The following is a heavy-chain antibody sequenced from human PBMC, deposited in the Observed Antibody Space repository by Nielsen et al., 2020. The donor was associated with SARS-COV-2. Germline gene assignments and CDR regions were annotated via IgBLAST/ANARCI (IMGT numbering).Heavy chain of an antibody. V-gene: IGHV3-30*18. CDR2: ISYDGSNK. CDR3: AKRGGGAVAGTYYFDY. D-gene: IGHD6-19*01. CDR1: GFTFSSYG. J-gene: IGHJ4*02. Sequence: GGSLRLSCAASGFTFSSYGMHWVRQAPGKGLEWVAVISYDGSNKYYADSVKGRFTISRDNSKNTLYLQMNSLRAEDTAVYYCAKRGGGAVAGTYYFDYWGQGTLVTVSS.